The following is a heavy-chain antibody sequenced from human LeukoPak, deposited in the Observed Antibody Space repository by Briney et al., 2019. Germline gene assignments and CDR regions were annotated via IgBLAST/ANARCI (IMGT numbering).Heavy chain of an antibody. CDR2: ISAHNGNT. D-gene: IGHD2-2*01. CDR3: ARDYCSSTSCPAADAFDI. CDR1: GYTFTSYG. Sequence: WASVKVSCKASGYTFTSYGISWVRQAPGQGLEWMGWISAHNGNTNYAQKLQGRVTMTTDTSTSTAYMELRSLRSDDTAVYYCARDYCSSTSCPAADAFDIWGQGTMVTVSS. J-gene: IGHJ3*02. V-gene: IGHV1-18*01.